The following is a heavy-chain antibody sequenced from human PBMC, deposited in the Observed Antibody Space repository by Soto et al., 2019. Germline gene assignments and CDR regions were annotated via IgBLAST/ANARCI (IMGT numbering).Heavy chain of an antibody. Sequence: SETLSLTCTVSGGSISSGGYYWSWIRQHPGKGLEWIGYIYYSGSTYYNPSLKSLVTISVDTSKNQFSLTLSSVTAADTAVYYCARGSIYDSSGYYLRYNWLEPWGQGTLVTVSS. J-gene: IGHJ5*02. D-gene: IGHD3-22*01. CDR3: ARGSIYDSSGYYLRYNWLEP. CDR1: GGSISSGGYY. CDR2: IYYSGST. V-gene: IGHV4-31*01.